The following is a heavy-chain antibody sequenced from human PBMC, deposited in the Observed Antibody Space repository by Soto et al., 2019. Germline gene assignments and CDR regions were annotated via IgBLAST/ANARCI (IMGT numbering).Heavy chain of an antibody. CDR1: GFTFGRYG. D-gene: IGHD6-25*01. CDR3: EIEGSERPIAFVT. V-gene: IGHV3-33*01. J-gene: IGHJ3*02. Sequence: GGSLILSCAASGFTFGRYGMHWARQAPGKGLEWVAVIWYDGSNKYYADSVKGRFTISRDNSKNTLYLQMNGLRAEDTAVYYCEIEGSERPIAFVTWGKGTMVTV. CDR2: IWYDGSNK.